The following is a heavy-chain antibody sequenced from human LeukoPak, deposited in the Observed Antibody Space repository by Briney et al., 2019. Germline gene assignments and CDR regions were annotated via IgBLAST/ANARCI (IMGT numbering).Heavy chain of an antibody. Sequence: GGSLRLSCAASGFTFSSYAMSWVRQAPGKGLEWVSAISGSGGSTYHADSVKGRFTISRDNSKNTLYLQMNSLRAEDTAVYYCAKGGRGGVVVPAALDYWGQGTPVTVSS. V-gene: IGHV3-23*01. CDR1: GFTFSSYA. D-gene: IGHD2-2*01. CDR2: ISGSGGST. J-gene: IGHJ4*02. CDR3: AKGGRGGVVVPAALDY.